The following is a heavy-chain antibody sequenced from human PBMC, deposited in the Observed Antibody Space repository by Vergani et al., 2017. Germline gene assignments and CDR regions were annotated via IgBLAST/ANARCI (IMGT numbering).Heavy chain of an antibody. Sequence: QVQLVESGGGVVQPGRSLRLSCAASGFTFSSYGMHWVRQAPGKGLEWVAVIWYDGTNKYYADSVQGRFTISRDNSKNTLYLQMNSLRAEDTAVYYCARDGAGVLWFGEFNYYFDYWGQGTLVTVSS. CDR3: ARDGAGVLWFGEFNYYFDY. V-gene: IGHV3-33*01. J-gene: IGHJ4*02. D-gene: IGHD3-10*01. CDR2: IWYDGTNK. CDR1: GFTFSSYG.